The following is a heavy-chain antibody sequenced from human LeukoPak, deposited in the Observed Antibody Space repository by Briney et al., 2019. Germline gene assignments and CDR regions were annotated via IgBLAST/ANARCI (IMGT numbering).Heavy chain of an antibody. CDR1: GFTFSSYW. D-gene: IGHD4-23*01. CDR3: AGVRAGGNRAFDV. Sequence: GGSLRLSCAASGFTFSSYWMHWVRQVPGEGLVWVSRIDPDASASTYADSVKGRFTISRDNAKNTLWLQMNSLRADDTAVYYCAGVRAGGNRAFDVWGQGTEVAVSS. V-gene: IGHV3-74*01. CDR2: IDPDASAS. J-gene: IGHJ3*01.